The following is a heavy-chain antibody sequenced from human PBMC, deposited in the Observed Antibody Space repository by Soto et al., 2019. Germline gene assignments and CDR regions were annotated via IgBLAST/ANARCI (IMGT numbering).Heavy chain of an antibody. V-gene: IGHV3-30-3*01. J-gene: IGHJ4*02. CDR2: ISYDGSNK. Sequence: QVQLVESGGGVVQPGRSLRLSCAASGFTFSSYAMHWVRQAPGKGLEWVAVISYDGSNKYYADSVKGRFTISRDNSKNTLDLQMNSLRAEDTAVYYCARAGLYIVATDPRRTLSFDYWGQGTLVTVSS. CDR3: ARAGLYIVATDPRRTLSFDY. CDR1: GFTFSSYA. D-gene: IGHD5-12*01.